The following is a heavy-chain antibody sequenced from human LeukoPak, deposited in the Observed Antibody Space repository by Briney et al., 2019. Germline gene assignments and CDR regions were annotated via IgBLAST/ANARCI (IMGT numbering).Heavy chain of an antibody. CDR1: GFTFSSYA. D-gene: IGHD2-21*02. Sequence: GGSLRLSCAASGFTFSSYAMSWVRQAPGKGLEWVSAISGSGGSTYYADSVKGRFTISRDNSQNTLYLQMNSLRAEDTAVYYCVKVLNCGGDCPYYGMDVWGQGTTVTVSS. CDR3: VKVLNCGGDCPYYGMDV. V-gene: IGHV3-23*01. J-gene: IGHJ6*02. CDR2: ISGSGGST.